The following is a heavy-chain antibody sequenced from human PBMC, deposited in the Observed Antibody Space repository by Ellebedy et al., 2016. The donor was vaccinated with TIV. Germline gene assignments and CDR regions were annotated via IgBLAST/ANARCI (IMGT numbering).Heavy chain of an antibody. CDR2: IKSKTYGGTT. Sequence: GESLKISCAASGFTFSDAWMNWVRQAPGKGLEWVGRIKSKTYGGTTDYAAPVKARFSISRDDSKNTLYLQMNSMKTEDTAVYYCATDGGAIRIFGVVIRDAFDIWGQGTMVTVSS. CDR1: GFTFSDAW. D-gene: IGHD3-3*01. CDR3: ATDGGAIRIFGVVIRDAFDI. J-gene: IGHJ3*02. V-gene: IGHV3-15*07.